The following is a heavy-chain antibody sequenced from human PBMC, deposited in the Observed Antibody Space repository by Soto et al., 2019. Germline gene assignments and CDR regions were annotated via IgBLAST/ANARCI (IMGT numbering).Heavy chain of an antibody. J-gene: IGHJ6*02. Sequence: PGGSLRLSCAASGVTFSNAWMNWVRQAPGKGLEWVGRIKSKTDGGTTDYAAPVKGRFTISRDDSKNTLYLQMNSLKTEDTAVYYCTTAGYSSSRLYYYYYGMDVWGQGTTVTVSS. CDR2: IKSKTDGGTT. CDR3: TTAGYSSSRLYYYYYGMDV. CDR1: GVTFSNAW. D-gene: IGHD6-13*01. V-gene: IGHV3-15*07.